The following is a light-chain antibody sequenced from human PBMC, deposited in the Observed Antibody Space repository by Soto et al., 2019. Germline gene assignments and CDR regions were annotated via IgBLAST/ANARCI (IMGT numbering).Light chain of an antibody. J-gene: IGKJ4*01. V-gene: IGKV1-33*01. Sequence: DIQMIQSPSSLSASVGDRVTITCQANQDIKSYLNWFQQKPGKAPKLLIFDASKLETGVPSRFSGSGSGTDFTFTISSLQPDDIATYYCQQSDNRPLTFGGGTKVEIK. CDR2: DAS. CDR3: QQSDNRPLT. CDR1: QDIKSY.